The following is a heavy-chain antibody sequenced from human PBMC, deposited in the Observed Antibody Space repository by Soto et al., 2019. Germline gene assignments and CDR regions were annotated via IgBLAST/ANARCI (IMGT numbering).Heavy chain of an antibody. J-gene: IGHJ6*02. D-gene: IGHD6-13*01. V-gene: IGHV3-23*01. CDR3: AKDHRIAAAPDYGMDV. Sequence: PGGSLRLSCAASGFTFSAYAMSWVRQAPGKGLEWVSVISGSGGATYYADSVKGRFTISRDNSKNTLYLQMNSLRAEDTAVYYCAKDHRIAAAPDYGMDVWGQGTTVTVSS. CDR1: GFTFSAYA. CDR2: ISGSGGAT.